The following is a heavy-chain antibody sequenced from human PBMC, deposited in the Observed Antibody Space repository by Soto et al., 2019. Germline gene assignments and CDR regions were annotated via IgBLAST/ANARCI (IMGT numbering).Heavy chain of an antibody. V-gene: IGHV4-34*01. D-gene: IGHD3-10*01. CDR1: GGSFSGYQ. CDR3: ARGLILSFGELSRRGGYYYYMDV. J-gene: IGHJ6*03. Sequence: QVQLQQWGAGLLKPSETLSLTCAVYGGSFSGYQWTWIRQTPGKGLEWIGEINDSGNINYNPSLKSRVTIFLDTPKKQISLKLSSVTAADTAVYSCARGLILSFGELSRRGGYYYYMDVWGEGTTVIVSS. CDR2: INDSGNI.